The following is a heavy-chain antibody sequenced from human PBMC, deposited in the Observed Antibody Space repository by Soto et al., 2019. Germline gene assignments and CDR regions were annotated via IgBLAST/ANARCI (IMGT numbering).Heavy chain of an antibody. Sequence: PSETLSLTCTVSGGSISSYYWSWIRHTPGKGLEWIGYIFYFGSTNYNPSLKSRVTLSIDTSKNQLSLKLSSVTAAVTAVYYCARHSPDFDWLSQFDYWGQGTLVTVS. CDR1: GGSISSYY. CDR2: IFYFGST. J-gene: IGHJ4*02. D-gene: IGHD3-9*01. V-gene: IGHV4-59*08. CDR3: ARHSPDFDWLSQFDY.